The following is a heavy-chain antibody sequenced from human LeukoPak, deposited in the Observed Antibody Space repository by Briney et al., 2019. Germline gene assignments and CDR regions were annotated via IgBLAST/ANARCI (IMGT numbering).Heavy chain of an antibody. Sequence: SETLSLTCTVSGGSISSYYWSWIRQPAGKGLEWIGRIYISGSTNYNPSLKSRVTMSVDTSKNQFSLKLSSVTAADTAVYYCARDGESGSKLGGGAFDIWGQGTMVTVSS. CDR2: IYISGST. J-gene: IGHJ3*02. CDR1: GGSISSYY. D-gene: IGHD1-26*01. CDR3: ARDGESGSKLGGGAFDI. V-gene: IGHV4-4*07.